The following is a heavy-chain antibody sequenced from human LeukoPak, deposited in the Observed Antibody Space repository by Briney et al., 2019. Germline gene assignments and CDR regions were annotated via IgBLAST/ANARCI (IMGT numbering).Heavy chain of an antibody. V-gene: IGHV3-9*03. Sequence: GGSLRLSCAASGFTFSIYTMTWVRQAPGKGLEWVSGTSWNSGSIGYADSVKGRFTISRDNAKNSLYLQMNSLRAEDMALYYCAKDSTYSGSYFDYWGQGTLVTISS. CDR3: AKDSTYSGSYFDY. D-gene: IGHD1-26*01. CDR2: TSWNSGSI. J-gene: IGHJ4*02. CDR1: GFTFSIYT.